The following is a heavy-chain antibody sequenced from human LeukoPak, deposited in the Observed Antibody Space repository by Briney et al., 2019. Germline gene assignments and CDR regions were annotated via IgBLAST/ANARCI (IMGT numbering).Heavy chain of an antibody. CDR3: AKDSIGYYKPFDY. V-gene: IGHV3-23*01. J-gene: IGHJ4*02. CDR2: INGSGSNT. D-gene: IGHD3-22*01. CDR1: GFTFSSYA. Sequence: PGGSLRLSCAASGFTFSSYAMNWVRQAPGKGLEWVSAINGSGSNTYYSDSVKGRFTISRDNSKNTLYLQMNSLRAEDTAVYYCAKDSIGYYKPFDYWGQGSLVTVSS.